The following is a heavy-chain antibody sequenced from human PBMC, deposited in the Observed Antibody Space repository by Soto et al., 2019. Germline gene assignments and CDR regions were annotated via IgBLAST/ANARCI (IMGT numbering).Heavy chain of an antibody. Sequence: GGSLRLSCAASGFTFSGSAMHWVRQASGKGLEWVGRIRSKANSYATAYAASVKGRFTISRDDSKNTAYLQMNSLKTEDTAVYYCTRLPYYYGSGSYYNPLGYYYYYMDVWGKGTTVTVSS. CDR1: GFTFSGSA. D-gene: IGHD3-10*01. V-gene: IGHV3-73*01. CDR2: IRSKANSYAT. CDR3: TRLPYYYGSGSYYNPLGYYYYYMDV. J-gene: IGHJ6*03.